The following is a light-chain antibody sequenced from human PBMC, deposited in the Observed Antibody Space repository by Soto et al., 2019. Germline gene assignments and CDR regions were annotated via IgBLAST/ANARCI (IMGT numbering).Light chain of an antibody. Sequence: DIQKTQSPSSVSASVGDRVTITCRASQGISNWLAWYQQKPGKAPNLLIYGASNLQSGVPSRFSGSGSGTDFTLTISSLQPEDFATYYCQQSNSFPFTFGQGTRLDIK. V-gene: IGKV1-12*01. CDR1: QGISNW. J-gene: IGKJ2*01. CDR3: QQSNSFPFT. CDR2: GAS.